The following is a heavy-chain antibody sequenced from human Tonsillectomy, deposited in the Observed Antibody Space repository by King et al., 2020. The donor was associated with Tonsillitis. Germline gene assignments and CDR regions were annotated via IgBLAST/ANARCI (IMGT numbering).Heavy chain of an antibody. Sequence: VQLVESGGGVVQPGRSPRLSCAASGFTFSSYAMHWVRQAPGKGLEWVALISYDGGNKYYADSVKGRFTISRDNSKNTLYLQMNSLRAEDTAVYYCARDPNDEYYFDYWGQGTLVTVSS. J-gene: IGHJ4*02. CDR3: ARDPNDEYYFDY. D-gene: IGHD1-1*01. CDR2: ISYDGGNK. V-gene: IGHV3-30*04. CDR1: GFTFSSYA.